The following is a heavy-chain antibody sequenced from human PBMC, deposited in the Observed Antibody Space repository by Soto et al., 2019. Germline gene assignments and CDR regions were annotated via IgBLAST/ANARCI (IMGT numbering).Heavy chain of an antibody. CDR2: ICYAGTNK. CDR1: GFTFSSYG. Sequence: QVQLVESGGGVVQPGRSLRLSCAASGFTFSSYGMHWVRQAPGKGLEWVAVICYAGTNKYYEDYVKGRFTTSRDNSKNTLYLQMNSLRAEDTAVYYCARTHVIAPYYVDYWGQGSLVTVSS. D-gene: IGHD3-10*01. CDR3: ARTHVIAPYYVDY. V-gene: IGHV3-33*01. J-gene: IGHJ4*02.